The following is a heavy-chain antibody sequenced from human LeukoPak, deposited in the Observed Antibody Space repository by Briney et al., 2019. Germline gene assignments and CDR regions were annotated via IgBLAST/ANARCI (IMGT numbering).Heavy chain of an antibody. CDR2: ISWNSGKI. CDR3: AKDISGSGSYYFDF. V-gene: IGHV3-9*01. CDR1: VFTFDDYA. Sequence: GRSLRLSCTASVFTFDDYAMHWVRQAPGKGLEWVSAISWNSGKIGYADSVKGRFTISRDNAQNSLYLQMNSLRAEDTALYYCAKDISGSGSYYFDFWGQGTLVTVSS. D-gene: IGHD1-26*01. J-gene: IGHJ4*02.